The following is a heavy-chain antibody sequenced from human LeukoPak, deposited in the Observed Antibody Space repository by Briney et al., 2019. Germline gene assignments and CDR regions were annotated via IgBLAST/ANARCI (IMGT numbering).Heavy chain of an antibody. CDR2: FDPEDGET. CDR3: AREGSRGHGSGYSWFDP. D-gene: IGHD3-22*01. CDR1: GYTLTELS. Sequence: ASVKVSCKVSGYTLTELSMHWVRQAPGKGLEWMGGFDPEDGETIYAQKFQGRVTMTEDTSTDTAYMELSSLRSEDTAVYYCAREGSRGHGSGYSWFDPWGQGTLVTVSS. V-gene: IGHV1-24*01. J-gene: IGHJ5*02.